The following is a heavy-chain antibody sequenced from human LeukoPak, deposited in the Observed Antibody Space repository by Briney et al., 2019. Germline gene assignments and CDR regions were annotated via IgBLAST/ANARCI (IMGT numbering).Heavy chain of an antibody. J-gene: IGHJ6*03. D-gene: IGHD3-10*01. CDR1: GGSISSYY. Sequence: SETLSLTCTVSGGSISSYYWSWIRQPPGKGLEWIGYIYYSGSTNYNPSLKSRVTISVDTSKNQFSLKLSSVTAADTAVYYCARAWFGERYYYYYYYMDVWGKGTTVTVSS. CDR2: IYYSGST. V-gene: IGHV4-59*08. CDR3: ARAWFGERYYYYYYYMDV.